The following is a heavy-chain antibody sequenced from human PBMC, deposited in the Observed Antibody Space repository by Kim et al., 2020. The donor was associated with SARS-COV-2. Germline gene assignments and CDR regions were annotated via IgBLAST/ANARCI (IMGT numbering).Heavy chain of an antibody. CDR3: ARDRSDSSGYYYFGWF. J-gene: IGHJ5*01. D-gene: IGHD3-22*01. CDR1: GGSISSSSYY. CDR2: IYYSGST. V-gene: IGHV4-39*07. Sequence: SETLSLTCTVSGGSISSSSYYWGWIRQPPGKGLEWIGSIYYSGSTYYNPSLKSRVTISVDTSKNQFSLKLSSVTAADTAVYYCARDRSDSSGYYYFGWF.